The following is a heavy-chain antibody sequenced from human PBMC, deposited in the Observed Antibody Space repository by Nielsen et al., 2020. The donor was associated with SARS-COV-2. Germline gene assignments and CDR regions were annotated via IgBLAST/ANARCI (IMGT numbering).Heavy chain of an antibody. Sequence: GGSLRLSCAASGFTFSSYSMNWVRQAPGKGLEWVSSISSSSSYIYYADSVKGRFTISRDNAKNSLYLQMNSLRAEDTAVYYCARAGPTELLWFGELSYYMDVWGKGTTVTVSS. V-gene: IGHV3-21*01. CDR1: GFTFSSYS. J-gene: IGHJ6*03. D-gene: IGHD3-10*01. CDR3: ARAGPTELLWFGELSYYMDV. CDR2: ISSSSSYI.